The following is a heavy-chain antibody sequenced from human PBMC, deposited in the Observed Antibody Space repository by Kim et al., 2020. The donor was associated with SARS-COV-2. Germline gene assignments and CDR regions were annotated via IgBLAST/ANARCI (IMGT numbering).Heavy chain of an antibody. Sequence: GGSLRLSCAASGFTFSSYGMHWVRQAPGKGLEWVAVISYDGSNKYYADSVKGRFTISRDNSKNMLYLQMNSLRAEDTAVYYCARDGPVGYYFDYWGQGTLVTVSS. J-gene: IGHJ4*02. CDR3: ARDGPVGYYFDY. CDR1: GFTFSSYG. D-gene: IGHD3-16*01. V-gene: IGHV3-33*05. CDR2: ISYDGSNK.